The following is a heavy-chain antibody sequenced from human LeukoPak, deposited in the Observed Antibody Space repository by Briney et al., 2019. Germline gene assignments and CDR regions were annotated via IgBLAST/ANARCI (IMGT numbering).Heavy chain of an antibody. V-gene: IGHV1-69*04. D-gene: IGHD6-13*01. CDR1: GGTFSSYA. CDR3: ATAGSPSVD. J-gene: IGHJ4*02. CDR2: IIPILGIA. Sequence: ASVKVSCKASGGTFSSYAISWVRQAPGQGLEWMGRIIPILGIANYAQKFQGRVTMTEDTSTDTAYMELSSLTSEDTAVYYCATAGSPSVDWGQGTLVTVSS.